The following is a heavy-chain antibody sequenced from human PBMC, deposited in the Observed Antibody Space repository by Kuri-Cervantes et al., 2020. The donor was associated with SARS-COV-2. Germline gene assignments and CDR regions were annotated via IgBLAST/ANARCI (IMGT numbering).Heavy chain of an antibody. CDR2: IYYSGST. Sequence: GSLRLSCTVSGGSISSSSYYWGWIRQPPGKGLEWIGSIYYSGSTYYNSSLKSRVTMSVDTSKNQFSLKLSSVTAADTAVDYCAREGGGCGGDCYYGYYYYYMDVWGKGTTVTVSS. J-gene: IGHJ6*03. CDR1: GGSISSSSYY. V-gene: IGHV4-39*07. D-gene: IGHD2-21*01. CDR3: AREGGGCGGDCYYGYYYYYMDV.